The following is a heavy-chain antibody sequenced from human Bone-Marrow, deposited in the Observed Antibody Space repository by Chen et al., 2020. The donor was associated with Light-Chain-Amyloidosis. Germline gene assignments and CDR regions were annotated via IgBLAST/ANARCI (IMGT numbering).Heavy chain of an antibody. CDR2: ISSSGTI. Sequence: EVQLVESGGGLVQPGGSLRLSCAASGFTFSTYSRNWVCQAPGKGREWVSYISSSGTIYYADAVKGRVTISRDNAKKRLYLQMNSLSAEDTAVYYCARDYDFWSGYFLYWGQGTLVTVSS. CDR1: GFTFSTYS. CDR3: ARDYDFWSGYFLY. V-gene: IGHV3-48*01. J-gene: IGHJ4*02. D-gene: IGHD3-3*01.